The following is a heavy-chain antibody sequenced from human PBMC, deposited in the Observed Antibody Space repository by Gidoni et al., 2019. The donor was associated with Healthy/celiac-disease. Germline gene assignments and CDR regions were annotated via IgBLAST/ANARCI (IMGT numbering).Heavy chain of an antibody. CDR2: IYYSGST. CDR3: ARHGGLYCSGGSCYNFDY. V-gene: IGHV4-39*01. Sequence: QLQLQESGPGLVKPSETLSLTCTVSGGSISSSSYYWGWIRQPPGKGLEWIGSIYYSGSTYYNPSLKSRVTISVDTSKNQFSLKLSSVTAADTAVYYCARHGGLYCSGGSCYNFDYWGQGTLVTVSS. J-gene: IGHJ4*02. D-gene: IGHD2-15*01. CDR1: GGSISSSSYY.